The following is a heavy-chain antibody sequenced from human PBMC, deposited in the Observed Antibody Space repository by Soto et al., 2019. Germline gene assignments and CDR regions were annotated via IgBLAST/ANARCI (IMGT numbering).Heavy chain of an antibody. CDR2: IYYGGST. CDR3: VRYCGGDCYRIRAAVFVI. Sequence: SETLALTCTVSGGAISSYYWSWIRQPPGKGLEWIGYIYYGGSTNDNASLKRRVTISVDTCNNDLSLKLGSVTAADTAVYYCVRYCGGDCYRIRAAVFVIWGQGTMVTVSS. D-gene: IGHD2-21*02. J-gene: IGHJ3*02. V-gene: IGHV4-59*01. CDR1: GGAISSYY.